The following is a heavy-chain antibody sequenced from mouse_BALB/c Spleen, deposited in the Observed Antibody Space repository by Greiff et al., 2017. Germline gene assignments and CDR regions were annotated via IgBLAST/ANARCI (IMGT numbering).Heavy chain of an antibody. CDR1: GYTFTSYW. CDR2: INPGNSDT. Sequence: VQLQQSGTVLARPGASVKMSCKASGYTFTSYWMHWVKQRPGKGLEWIGAINPGNSDTSYNQKFKGKATLTAVTSTSTAYMVLSSLTNEDSAVYYCTGSRYGDCYFDDWGEGTTVTVSS. V-gene: IGHV1-5*01. D-gene: IGHD2-10*02. J-gene: IGHJ1*01. CDR3: TGSRYGDCYFDD.